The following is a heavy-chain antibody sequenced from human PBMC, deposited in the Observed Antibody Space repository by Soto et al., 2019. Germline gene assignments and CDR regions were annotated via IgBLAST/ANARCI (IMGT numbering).Heavy chain of an antibody. CDR1: GYSFTSYW. D-gene: IGHD3-3*01. CDR2: IDPSDSYT. V-gene: IGHV5-10-1*01. Sequence: PGESLKISCKGSGYSFTSYWISWVHQMPGKGLEWMGRIDPSDSYTNYSPSFQGHVTISADKSISTAYLQWSSLKASDTAMYYCARHPTEWTARPFDYWGQGTLVTVSS. J-gene: IGHJ4*02. CDR3: ARHPTEWTARPFDY.